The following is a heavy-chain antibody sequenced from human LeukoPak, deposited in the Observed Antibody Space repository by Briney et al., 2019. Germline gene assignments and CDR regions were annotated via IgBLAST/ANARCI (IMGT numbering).Heavy chain of an antibody. J-gene: IGHJ4*02. V-gene: IGHV5-51*01. Sequence: GESLKISCKGSGYSFTSYWIGWVRQMPGKGLEWMGIIYPGDSDTRYSPSFQGQVTISADKSISTAYLQWSSLKASDTAMYYCARRQPGDYYDSSGYYVPFDYWGQGTLVTVSS. CDR3: ARRQPGDYYDSSGYYVPFDY. D-gene: IGHD3-22*01. CDR2: IYPGDSDT. CDR1: GYSFTSYW.